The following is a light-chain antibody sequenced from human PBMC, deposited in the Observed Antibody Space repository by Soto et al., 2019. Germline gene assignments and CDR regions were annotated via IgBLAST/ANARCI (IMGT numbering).Light chain of an antibody. V-gene: IGLV2-14*01. CDR2: EVI. CDR3: NSYTSKSTGV. CDR1: SSDVGGYNY. Sequence: QSVLTQPASVSGSPGQSITISCTGTSSDVGGYNYVSWYQQHPGKAPKLIIYEVINRPSGVSNRFSGSKSGNTASLTISGLQAEDEADYYCNSYTSKSTGVFGTGTKLTVL. J-gene: IGLJ1*01.